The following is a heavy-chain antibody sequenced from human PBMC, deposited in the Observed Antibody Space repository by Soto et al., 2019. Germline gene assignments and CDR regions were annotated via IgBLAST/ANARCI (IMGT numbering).Heavy chain of an antibody. D-gene: IGHD5-18*01. CDR2: IYYSGST. V-gene: IGHV4-59*01. CDR1: GGSISSYY. J-gene: IGHJ4*02. Sequence: ETLSLTCTVSGGSISSYYWSWIRQPPGKGLEWIGYIYYSGSTNYNPSLKSRVTISVDTSKNQFSLKLSSVTAADTAVYYRARVGVRGYSYGFDYWGQGTLVTVSS. CDR3: ARVGVRGYSYGFDY.